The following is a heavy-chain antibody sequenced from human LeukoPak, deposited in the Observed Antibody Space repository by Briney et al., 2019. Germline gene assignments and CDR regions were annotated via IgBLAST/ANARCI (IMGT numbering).Heavy chain of an antibody. D-gene: IGHD1-26*01. J-gene: IGHJ5*02. Sequence: PSETLSLTCTVSGGSISSYYWSWIRQPPGKGLEWIGYIYYIGNTNYNPSLKSRVTVSVDTSKNQFSLKLSSVTAADTAVYYCARQWELRGWFDPWGQGTLVTVSA. V-gene: IGHV4-59*12. CDR1: GGSISSYY. CDR2: IYYIGNT. CDR3: ARQWELRGWFDP.